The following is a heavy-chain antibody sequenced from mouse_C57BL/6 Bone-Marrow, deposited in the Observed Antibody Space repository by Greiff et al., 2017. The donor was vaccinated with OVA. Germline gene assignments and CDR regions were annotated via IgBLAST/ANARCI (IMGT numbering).Heavy chain of an antibody. Sequence: QVQLKQSGAELARPGASVKLSCKASGYTFTSYGISWVKQRTGQGLEWIGEIYPRSGNTYYNEKFKGKATLTADKYSSTAYMELRSLTSEDSAVYFCATNLLLLSRAPDYFDYWGQGTTLTVSS. CDR2: IYPRSGNT. CDR1: GYTFTSYG. CDR3: ATNLLLLSRAPDYFDY. V-gene: IGHV1-81*01. D-gene: IGHD1-1*01. J-gene: IGHJ2*01.